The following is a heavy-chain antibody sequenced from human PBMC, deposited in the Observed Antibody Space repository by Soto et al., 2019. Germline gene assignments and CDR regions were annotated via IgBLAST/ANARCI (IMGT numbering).Heavy chain of an antibody. CDR1: GFSLTTSGVG. CDR3: ALRARPIVGVTPFHS. Sequence: QITLKESGPALVEPTQTLTLTCTFSGFSLTTSGVGVGWIRQPPGKALQWLAMIYWDDDKRYSPSLESRLTITKDASKNQVVLKITDIDPVDTATYYCALRARPIVGVTPFHSWGQGTLITVSS. CDR2: IYWDDDK. V-gene: IGHV2-5*02. J-gene: IGHJ4*02. D-gene: IGHD1-26*01.